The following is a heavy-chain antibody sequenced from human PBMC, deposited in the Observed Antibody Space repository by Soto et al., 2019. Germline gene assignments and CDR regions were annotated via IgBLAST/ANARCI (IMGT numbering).Heavy chain of an antibody. J-gene: IGHJ3*02. CDR3: ATHTWADNAFDI. CDR1: GDSVSSNSAA. Sequence: SQTLSLTCAISGDSVSSNSAAWNWIRQYPSRGLEWLGRTYYRSKWYNDYAVSVKSRITINPDTSKNQFSLQLNSVTPEDTAVYYCATHTWADNAFDIWGQGTMVTVSS. V-gene: IGHV6-1*01. CDR2: TYYRSKWYN.